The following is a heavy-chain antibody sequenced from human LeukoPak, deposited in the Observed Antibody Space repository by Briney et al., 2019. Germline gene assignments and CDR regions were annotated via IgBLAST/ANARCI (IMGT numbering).Heavy chain of an antibody. CDR1: GFTFSSYA. Sequence: GGSLGLSRAASGFTFSSYAMHWVRQAPGKGLEWVAVISYDGSNKYYADSVKGRFTISRDNSKNTLYLQMNSLRAEDTAVYYCARVQIAARPDTGYFDYWSQGTLVTVSS. D-gene: IGHD6-6*01. J-gene: IGHJ4*02. V-gene: IGHV3-30-3*01. CDR3: ARVQIAARPDTGYFDY. CDR2: ISYDGSNK.